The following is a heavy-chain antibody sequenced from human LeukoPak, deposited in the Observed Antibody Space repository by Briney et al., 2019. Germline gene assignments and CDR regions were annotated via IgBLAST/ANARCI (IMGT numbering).Heavy chain of an antibody. CDR3: ARDHDYGGNFDY. CDR2: INPNSGGT. V-gene: IGHV1-2*02. J-gene: IGHJ4*02. Sequence: AALKVSCKASGYTFTGYYMHWVRQAPGQGLEWMGWINPNSGGTNYAQKFQGRVTMTRDTSISTAYMELSRLRSDDTAVYYCARDHDYGGNFDYWGQGTLVTVSS. D-gene: IGHD4-23*01. CDR1: GYTFTGYY.